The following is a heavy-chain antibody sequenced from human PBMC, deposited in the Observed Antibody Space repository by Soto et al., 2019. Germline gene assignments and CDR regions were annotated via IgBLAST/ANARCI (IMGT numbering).Heavy chain of an antibody. Sequence: LRLSCAASGFTFSSYAMSWVRQAPGKGLEWVSAISGSGGSTYYADSVKGRFTISRDNSKNTLYLQMNSLRAEDTAVYYCAKEWAKYYYSGMDVWGQGTTVTVSS. CDR3: AKEWAKYYYSGMDV. CDR2: ISGSGGST. V-gene: IGHV3-23*01. D-gene: IGHD1-26*01. CDR1: GFTFSSYA. J-gene: IGHJ6*02.